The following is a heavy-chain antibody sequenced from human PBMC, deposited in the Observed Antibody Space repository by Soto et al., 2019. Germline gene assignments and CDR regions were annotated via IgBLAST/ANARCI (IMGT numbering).Heavy chain of an antibody. CDR1: GFTFSSYA. Sequence: EVQMLESGGGLVQPGGSLRLSCATSGFTFSSYAMSWVRQAPGKGLVWVSRLDNDGTNTRYADSVKGRFTVSRDNGKNTVYLQMDSLRAEDTAVYYCARDGGTYFDYWGQGTLVTVSS. V-gene: IGHV3-74*01. CDR2: LDNDGTNT. J-gene: IGHJ4*02. CDR3: ARDGGTYFDY. D-gene: IGHD3-16*01.